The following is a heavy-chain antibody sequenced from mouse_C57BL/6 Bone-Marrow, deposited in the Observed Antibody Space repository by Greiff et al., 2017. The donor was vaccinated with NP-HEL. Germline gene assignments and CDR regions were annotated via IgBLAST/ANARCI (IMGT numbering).Heavy chain of an antibody. CDR1: GYTFTSYW. D-gene: IGHD2-4*01. Sequence: VQLQQPGAELVKPGASVKLSCKASGYTFTSYWMHWVKQRPGQGLEWIGMIHPNSGSTNYNEKFKSKATLTVDKSSSTAYMQLSSLTSEDSAVYYCAPWEDYDVRAYWGQGTLVTVSA. J-gene: IGHJ3*01. CDR2: IHPNSGST. CDR3: APWEDYDVRAY. V-gene: IGHV1-64*01.